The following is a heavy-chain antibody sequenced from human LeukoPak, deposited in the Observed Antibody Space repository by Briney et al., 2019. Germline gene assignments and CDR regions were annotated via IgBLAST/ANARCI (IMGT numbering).Heavy chain of an antibody. J-gene: IGHJ4*02. D-gene: IGHD3-16*02. Sequence: PGGSLRLSCAASGFTFSSYWMSWVRQAPGKGLEWVSVIYSGGSTYYADSVKGRFTISRDNSKNTLYLQMNSLRAEDTAMYYCARIRPYDYVWGSYRPNDYWGQGALVTVSS. CDR3: ARIRPYDYVWGSYRPNDY. V-gene: IGHV3-53*01. CDR2: IYSGGST. CDR1: GFTFSSYW.